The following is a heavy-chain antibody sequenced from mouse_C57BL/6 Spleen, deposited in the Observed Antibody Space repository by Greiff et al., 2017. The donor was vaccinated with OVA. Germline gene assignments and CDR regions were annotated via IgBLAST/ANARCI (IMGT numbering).Heavy chain of an antibody. Sequence: VKLMESGAELARPGASVKMSCKASGYTFTSYTMHWVKQRPGQGLEWIGYINPSSGYTKYNQKFKDKATLTADKSSSTAYMQLSSLTSEDSAVYYCARGDSITTVGADYWGQGTTLTVSS. D-gene: IGHD1-1*01. CDR1: GYTFTSYT. J-gene: IGHJ2*01. CDR2: INPSSGYT. CDR3: ARGDSITTVGADY. V-gene: IGHV1-4*01.